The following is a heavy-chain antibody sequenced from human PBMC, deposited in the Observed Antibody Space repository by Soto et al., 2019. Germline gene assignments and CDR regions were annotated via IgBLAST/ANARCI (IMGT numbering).Heavy chain of an antibody. Sequence: SETLSLTCTVSGGSISSGGYYWSWIRQHPGKGLEWIGYIYYSGSTYYNPSLKSRVTISVDTSKNQFSLKLSSVTAADTAVYYCARDSTTMVRGVRSCGGFDYRGQGTLVTASS. J-gene: IGHJ4*02. CDR3: ARDSTTMVRGVRSCGGFDY. D-gene: IGHD3-10*01. CDR2: IYYSGST. V-gene: IGHV4-31*03. CDR1: GGSISSGGYY.